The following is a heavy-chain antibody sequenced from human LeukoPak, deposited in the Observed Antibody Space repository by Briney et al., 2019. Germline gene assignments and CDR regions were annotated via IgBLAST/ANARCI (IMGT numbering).Heavy chain of an antibody. CDR3: ASHKYPVQAFDI. D-gene: IGHD2/OR15-2a*01. J-gene: IGHJ3*02. Sequence: SETLSLTCAVYGGSFSGYYWSWIRQPPGKGLEWIGEINHSGSTNYNPSLKSRVTISVDTSKDQFSQKLSSVTAADTAIYYCASHKYPVQAFDIWGQGTMVTVSS. CDR2: INHSGST. V-gene: IGHV4-34*01. CDR1: GGSFSGYY.